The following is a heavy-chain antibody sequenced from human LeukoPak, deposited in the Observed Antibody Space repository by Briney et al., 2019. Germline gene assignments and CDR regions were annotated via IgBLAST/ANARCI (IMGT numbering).Heavy chain of an antibody. Sequence: GGSLRLSCAASGFTFSSYSMNWVRQAPGKGLEWVSYISSSSSTIYYADSVKGRFTISRDNSKNTLYLQMNSLRAEDTAVYYCANGGVTPRQRYYYYYMDVWGKGTTVTVSS. J-gene: IGHJ6*03. V-gene: IGHV3-48*01. CDR3: ANGGVTPRQRYYYYYMDV. CDR2: ISSSSSTI. CDR1: GFTFSSYS. D-gene: IGHD3-3*01.